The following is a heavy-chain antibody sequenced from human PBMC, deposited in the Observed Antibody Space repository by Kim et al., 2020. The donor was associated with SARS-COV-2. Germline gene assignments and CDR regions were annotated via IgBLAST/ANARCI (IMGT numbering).Heavy chain of an antibody. CDR2: DT. D-gene: IGHD1-26*01. Sequence: DTRYSPSFQGQVTISADKSINTANLQWSSLKASDTAIYYCARRSGTYFDYWGQGTLVTVSS. V-gene: IGHV5-51*01. J-gene: IGHJ4*02. CDR3: ARRSGTYFDY.